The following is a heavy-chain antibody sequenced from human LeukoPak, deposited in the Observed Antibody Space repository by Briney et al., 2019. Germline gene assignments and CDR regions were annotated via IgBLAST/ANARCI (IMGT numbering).Heavy chain of an antibody. CDR3: ARLSLTVAGREDAFDI. J-gene: IGHJ3*02. D-gene: IGHD6-19*01. V-gene: IGHV3-23*01. CDR2: IKGSGGNT. CDR1: GFTLSSYA. Sequence: GGSLRLSCAASGFTLSSYAMSWVRQAPGKGLEWVSGIKGSGGNTYYADSVKGRFTISRDNSKNTLYLEMNSLRAEDTAVYYCARLSLTVAGREDAFDIWGRGTMVTVSS.